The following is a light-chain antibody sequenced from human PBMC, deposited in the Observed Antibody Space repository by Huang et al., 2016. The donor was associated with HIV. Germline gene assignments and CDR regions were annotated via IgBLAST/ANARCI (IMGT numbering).Light chain of an antibody. CDR3: QQLHTYPIT. V-gene: IGKV1-13*02. CDR1: QDIGTS. Sequence: AVQLTQSPSSLSASVGDTVIISCRASQDIGTSLAWYQQRTGRAPKRLISAASTLQTGFPSRFSGDSAGTYFTLFITNLQPEDFATYYCQQLHTYPITFGQGTRLDMK. CDR2: AAS. J-gene: IGKJ5*01.